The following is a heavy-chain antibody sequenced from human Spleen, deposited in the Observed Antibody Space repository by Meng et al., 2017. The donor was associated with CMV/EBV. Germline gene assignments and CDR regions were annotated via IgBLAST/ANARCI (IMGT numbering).Heavy chain of an antibody. V-gene: IGHV1-46*01. CDR3: ARGLYYYDSSGYYHFWEDY. D-gene: IGHD3-22*01. CDR2: IHPSGGST. Sequence: FTRFYMHWVRQAPGQGLEWMGMIHPSGGSTSYAQKFQGRVTMTRDTSTSTVYMELSSLRSEDAAVYYCARGLYYYDSSGYYHFWEDYWGQGTLVTVSS. CDR1: FTRFY. J-gene: IGHJ4*02.